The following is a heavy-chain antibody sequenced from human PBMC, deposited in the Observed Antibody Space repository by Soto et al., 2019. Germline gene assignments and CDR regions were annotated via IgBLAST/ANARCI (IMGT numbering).Heavy chain of an antibody. CDR1: GGSLNRGDYY. Sequence: QVQLQESGPGLVKPSQTLSITCTVSGGSLNRGDYYWSWIRQPPGKGLEWIGYVSSYRGNTYYNPSLKRRLTRSLGTPMNHFSLKLSSVTAADTAVYYCARRYYEISDYFVGSPIFDNLGQGPLVTVSS. J-gene: IGHJ4*02. D-gene: IGHD3-22*01. CDR3: ARRYYEISDYFVGSPIFDN. V-gene: IGHV4-30-4*01. CDR2: VSSYRGNT.